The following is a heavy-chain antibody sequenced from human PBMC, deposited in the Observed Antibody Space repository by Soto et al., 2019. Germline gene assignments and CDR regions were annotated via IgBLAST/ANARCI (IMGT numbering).Heavy chain of an antibody. V-gene: IGHV4-39*01. D-gene: IGHD4-17*01. Sequence: SETLSLTCTVSGGSISSSSYYWGWIRQPPGKGLEWIGSIYYSGSTYYNPSLKSRVTISVDTSKNQFSLKLSSVTAADTAVYYCARGTTVNYFDYWGQRTLVTVSS. J-gene: IGHJ4*02. CDR3: ARGTTVNYFDY. CDR1: GGSISSSSYY. CDR2: IYYSGST.